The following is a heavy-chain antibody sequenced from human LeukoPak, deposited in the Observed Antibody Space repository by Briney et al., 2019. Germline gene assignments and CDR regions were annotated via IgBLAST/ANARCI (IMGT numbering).Heavy chain of an antibody. D-gene: IGHD3-10*01. V-gene: IGHV3-7*01. CDR2: LKEDVSAR. J-gene: IGHJ4*02. CDR3: ARGPTYGSRSDFLES. CDR1: GFTVSSNY. Sequence: QTGGSLRLSCAASGFTVSSNYMSWVRQAPGKGLEWVASLKEDVSARNLVDSVKGRFTISTDNAKNSLYLQMNSLRVEDTAVYYCARGPTYGSRSDFLESWGLGTLVTVSS.